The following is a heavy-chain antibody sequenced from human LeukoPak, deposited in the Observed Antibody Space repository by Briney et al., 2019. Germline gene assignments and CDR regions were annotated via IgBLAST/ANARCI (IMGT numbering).Heavy chain of an antibody. J-gene: IGHJ4*02. D-gene: IGHD4-17*01. CDR2: ISGSGGST. CDR1: VFTFSSYG. V-gene: IGHV3-23*01. Sequence: GGSLRLSCAPSVFTFSSYGMDWVRQAPGKELEWVSAISGSGGSTYYADSVKGRFTISRDNSKNTLYLQMNSLRAEDTAVYYCAKDPPTVTTFLRRWYPTTGFDYWGQGTLVTVSS. CDR3: AKDPPTVTTFLRRWYPTTGFDY.